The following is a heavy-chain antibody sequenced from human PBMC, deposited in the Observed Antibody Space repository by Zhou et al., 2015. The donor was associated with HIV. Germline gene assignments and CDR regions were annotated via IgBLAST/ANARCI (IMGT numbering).Heavy chain of an antibody. J-gene: IGHJ3*02. Sequence: QVQLVQSGAEVKNPGSSVKVSCKASGGTLSSYAVSWVRHAPGQGLEWIGGIIPIFETPHYGQEFQGRVTIAADKSTTTVYMELNSLRTEDTAVYYCARALRSRTPHFGSLDIWGQGSMVTVSS. D-gene: IGHD3-10*01. CDR3: ARALRSRTPHFGSLDI. V-gene: IGHV1-69*06. CDR1: GGTLSSYA. CDR2: IIPIFETP.